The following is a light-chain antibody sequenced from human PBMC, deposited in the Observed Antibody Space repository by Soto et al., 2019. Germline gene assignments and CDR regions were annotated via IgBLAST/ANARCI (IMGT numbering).Light chain of an antibody. J-gene: IGKJ2*01. Sequence: EIVMTQSPATLSVSPGERATLSCRASQSVSSNLAWYQQKPGQAPRLLIYDASTRATGIPARFSGSGSGREFTLTISSLNFEDFAVYYCQQYNNWPHTFGQGTKLEIK. CDR1: QSVSSN. CDR2: DAS. V-gene: IGKV3-15*01. CDR3: QQYNNWPHT.